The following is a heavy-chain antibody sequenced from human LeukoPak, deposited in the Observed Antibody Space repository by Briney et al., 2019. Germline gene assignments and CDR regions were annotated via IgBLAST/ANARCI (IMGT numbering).Heavy chain of an antibody. D-gene: IGHD2-15*01. V-gene: IGHV3-23*01. CDR2: ISGSGGST. J-gene: IGHJ4*02. Sequence: GGSLRLSCAASGFTFSSYAMSWVRQAPGKGLEWVSAISGSGGSTYYADSVKGRFTISRDNSKNTLYLQMNSLRAEDTAVYYCASTLGYCSGGSCYSFDYWGQGTLVTVSS. CDR1: GFTFSSYA. CDR3: ASTLGYCSGGSCYSFDY.